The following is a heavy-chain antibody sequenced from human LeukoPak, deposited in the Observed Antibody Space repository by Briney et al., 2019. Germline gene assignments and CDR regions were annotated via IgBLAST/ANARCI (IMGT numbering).Heavy chain of an antibody. V-gene: IGHV3-48*03. D-gene: IGHD3-10*02. Sequence: GGSLRLSCAASGFTFSSYEMKWVRQAPGKGLEWVSYISSGSTIYYADSVKGRFTISRDNAKNSLYLQMNSLRAEDTAVYYCAELGITMIGGVWGKGTTVTISS. J-gene: IGHJ6*04. CDR3: AELGITMIGGV. CDR2: ISSGSTI. CDR1: GFTFSSYE.